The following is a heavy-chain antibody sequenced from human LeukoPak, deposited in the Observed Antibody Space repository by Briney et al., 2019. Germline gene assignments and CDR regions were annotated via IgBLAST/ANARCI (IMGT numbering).Heavy chain of an antibody. J-gene: IGHJ3*02. D-gene: IGHD3-9*01. CDR2: IKQDGSEK. V-gene: IGHV3-7*01. Sequence: GGSLRLSCAASGFTFSSYWMSWVRQAPGKGLEWVANIKQDGSEKFYVDSVKGRFTISRDNAKNSLYLQMNSLRAEDTAVYYCARLRYFDLRMGVFDIWGQGTMVTVSS. CDR3: ARLRYFDLRMGVFDI. CDR1: GFTFSSYW.